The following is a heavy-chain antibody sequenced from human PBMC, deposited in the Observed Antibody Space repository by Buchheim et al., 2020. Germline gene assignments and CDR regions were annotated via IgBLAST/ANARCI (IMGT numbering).Heavy chain of an antibody. J-gene: IGHJ4*02. D-gene: IGHD3-3*01. CDR1: GFTFSSYL. CDR2: IKQDGSEK. V-gene: IGHV3-7*01. CDR3: AREFKRDFWSGYYLDY. Sequence: EVQLVESGGGLVQPGGSLRLSCAASGFTFSSYLMSWVRQAPGKGLEWVANIKQDGSEKYYVDSVKGRFTISRDNAQNPLYLQMNSLRAEDTAVYYCAREFKRDFWSGYYLDYWGQGTL.